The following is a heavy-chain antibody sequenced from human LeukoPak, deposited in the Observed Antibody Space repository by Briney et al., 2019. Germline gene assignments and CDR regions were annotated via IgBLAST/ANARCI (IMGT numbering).Heavy chain of an antibody. J-gene: IGHJ4*02. CDR2: INHSGST. CDR1: GGSFSGYY. V-gene: IGHV4-34*01. Sequence: SETLSLTCAIYGGSFSGYYWSWIRQPPGKGLEWIGEINHSGSTNYNPSLKSRVTISVDTSKNQFSLKLSSVTAADTAVYYCARRQYFGPVGAPLDYWGQGTLVTVSS. D-gene: IGHD1-26*01. CDR3: ARRQYFGPVGAPLDY.